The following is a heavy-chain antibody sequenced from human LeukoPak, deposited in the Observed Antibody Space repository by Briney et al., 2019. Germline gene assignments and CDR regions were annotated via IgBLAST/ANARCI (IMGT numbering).Heavy chain of an antibody. V-gene: IGHV3-21*01. CDR1: GFTFSTYS. CDR3: TRDQNFYGSGRGFDP. Sequence: PGGSLRLSCAASGFTFSTYSMNWVGQAPGKGLEWVSSITSSNSYIHYADSVKGRFTISRDNAKNSLYLQMNSLRAEDTAIYYCTRDQNFYGSGRGFDPWGQGTLVTVSS. J-gene: IGHJ5*02. CDR2: ITSSNSYI. D-gene: IGHD3-10*01.